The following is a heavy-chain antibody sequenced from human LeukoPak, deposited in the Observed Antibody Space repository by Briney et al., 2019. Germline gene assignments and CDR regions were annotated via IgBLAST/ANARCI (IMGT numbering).Heavy chain of an antibody. CDR3: AKDGGKVGATTYFQH. CDR2: IRYDGSNK. CDR1: GFTFSSYG. J-gene: IGHJ1*01. V-gene: IGHV3-30*02. Sequence: GGSLRLSCAASGFTFSSYGMHWVRQAPGKGLEWVAFIRYDGSNKYYADSVKGRFTISRDNSKNTLYLQMNSLRAEDTAVYYCAKDGGKVGATTYFQHWGQGTLVTVSS. D-gene: IGHD1-26*01.